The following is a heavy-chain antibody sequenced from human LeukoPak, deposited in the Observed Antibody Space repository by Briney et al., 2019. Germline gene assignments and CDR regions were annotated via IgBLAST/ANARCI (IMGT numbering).Heavy chain of an antibody. CDR3: ARQAISGYDPPPFDS. D-gene: IGHD5-12*01. J-gene: IGHJ4*02. CDR2: LYYSGST. V-gene: IGHV4-39*01. CDR1: GGSISSSTYC. Sequence: PSETLSLTCTVSGGSISSSTYCWGWIRQPPGKGLEWIGNLYYSGSTYYNPSLKSRVTISVDTSKNQFSLKLSSVTAADTAVYYCARQAISGYDPPPFDSWGQGTLVTVSS.